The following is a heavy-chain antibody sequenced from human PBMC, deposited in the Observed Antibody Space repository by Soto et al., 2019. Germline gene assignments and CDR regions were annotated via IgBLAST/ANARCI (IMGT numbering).Heavy chain of an antibody. Sequence: EVQLVESGGGFIQPGGSLRLSCAASGFNVSVNYMNWVRQAPGKGLEWVSVINGGGSTIYADSVKGRFTISRDTSKNTLYLQMNSLRAEDTAVYYCVRENYYYGMDVWGQGTTVIVSS. CDR3: VRENYYYGMDV. J-gene: IGHJ6*02. CDR1: GFNVSVNY. V-gene: IGHV3-53*01. CDR2: INGGGST.